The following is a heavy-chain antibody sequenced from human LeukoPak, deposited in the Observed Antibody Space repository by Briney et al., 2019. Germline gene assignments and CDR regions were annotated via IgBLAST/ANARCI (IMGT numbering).Heavy chain of an antibody. Sequence: SETLSLTCTVSGGSISNYYWSWIRQPAGKGLEWIGRIYTSGSTNYNPSLKSRVTISVDTSKNQFSLKLSSVTAADTAVYYCARVFYDSSVGFDPWGQGTLVTVSS. V-gene: IGHV4-4*07. CDR2: IYTSGST. D-gene: IGHD3-22*01. CDR3: ARVFYDSSVGFDP. CDR1: GGSISNYY. J-gene: IGHJ5*02.